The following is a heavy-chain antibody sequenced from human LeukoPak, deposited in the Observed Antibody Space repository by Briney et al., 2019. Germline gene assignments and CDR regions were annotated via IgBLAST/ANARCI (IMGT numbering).Heavy chain of an antibody. CDR3: ARDPPTTVTTNWFDP. CDR1: GGTFSSYA. V-gene: IGHV1-69*05. J-gene: IGHJ5*02. CDR2: IIPIFGTA. Sequence: SVKVSCKASGGTFSSYAISWVRQAPGQGLEWMGRIIPIFGTANYAQKFQGRVTITTDESTSTAYMELSSLRSEDTAVYYCARDPPTTVTTNWFDPWGQGTLVTVSS. D-gene: IGHD4-17*01.